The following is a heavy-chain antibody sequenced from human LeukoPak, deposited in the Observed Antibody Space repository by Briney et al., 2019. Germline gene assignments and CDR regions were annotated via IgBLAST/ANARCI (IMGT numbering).Heavy chain of an antibody. J-gene: IGHJ6*03. V-gene: IGHV3-21*01. Sequence: NPGGSLRLSCAASGFTFSSYSMNWVRQAPGKGLEWVSSISSSSSYIYYADSVKGRFTISRDNAKNSLYLQMNSLRAEDTAVYYCARETGNYGSGSYSPYYYYYYMDVWGKGTTVTISS. D-gene: IGHD3-10*01. CDR1: GFTFSSYS. CDR3: ARETGNYGSGSYSPYYYYYYMDV. CDR2: ISSSSSYI.